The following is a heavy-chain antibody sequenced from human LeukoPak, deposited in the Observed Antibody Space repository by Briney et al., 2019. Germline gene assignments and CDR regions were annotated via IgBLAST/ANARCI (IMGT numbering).Heavy chain of an antibody. CDR1: GYTFNDYY. Sequence: ASVKVSFKASGYTFNDYYMHWVRQAPGHRLEWMGRVNPRGEIIIYSQKFQGRVSITRDTSTSTVYMALSSLRSEDTAVYFCARGGNPYYFDYWGQGTLVTVSS. CDR2: VNPRGEII. CDR3: ARGGNPYYFDY. J-gene: IGHJ4*02. V-gene: IGHV1-46*02.